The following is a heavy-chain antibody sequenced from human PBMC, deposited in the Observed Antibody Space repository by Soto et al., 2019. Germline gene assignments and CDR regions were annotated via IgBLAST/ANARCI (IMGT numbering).Heavy chain of an antibody. CDR3: ATGWFGESRGDYGSY. D-gene: IGHD3-10*01. J-gene: IGHJ4*02. V-gene: IGHV3-66*01. CDR2: IYSGGST. Sequence: GGSLRLSCAASGFTVSSNYMSWVRQAPGKGLEWVSVIYSGGSTYYADSVKGRFTISRDNSKNTLYLQMNSLRAEDTAVYYCATGWFGESRGDYGSYWGQGTLVTVSS. CDR1: GFTVSSNY.